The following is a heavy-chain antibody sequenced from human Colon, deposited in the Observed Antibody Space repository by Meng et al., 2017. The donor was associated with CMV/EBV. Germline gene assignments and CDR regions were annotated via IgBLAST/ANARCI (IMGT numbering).Heavy chain of an antibody. CDR2: IRYDGSNE. V-gene: IGHV3-30*02. CDR3: AKAPSWYDY. D-gene: IGHD6-13*01. CDR1: GSIFSSYG. J-gene: IGHJ4*02. Sequence: GESLKISCAVSGSIFSSYGMHWVRQAPGKGLEWVAFIRYDGSNEYYADSVKGRFTISRDNSKNTLYLQMNSLRAEDTAVYYCAKAPSWYDYWGQGTLVTVSS.